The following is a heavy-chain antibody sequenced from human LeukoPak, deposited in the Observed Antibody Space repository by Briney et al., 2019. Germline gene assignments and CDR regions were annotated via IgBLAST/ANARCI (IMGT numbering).Heavy chain of an antibody. D-gene: IGHD3-22*01. V-gene: IGHV3-33*08. Sequence: PGGSLRLSCAASGFTFSSYGMHWVRQAPGKGLERVAVIWYDGSNKYYADSVKGRFTISRDNSKNTLYLQMNSLRAEDTAVYYCARDVPAYYYDSSGYNDAFDIWGQGTMVTVSS. CDR3: ARDVPAYYYDSSGYNDAFDI. J-gene: IGHJ3*02. CDR2: IWYDGSNK. CDR1: GFTFSSYG.